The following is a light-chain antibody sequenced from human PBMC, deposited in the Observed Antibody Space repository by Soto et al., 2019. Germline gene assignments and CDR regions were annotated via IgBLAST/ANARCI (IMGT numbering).Light chain of an antibody. Sequence: SVLTQPAPLSWSPGQSIAISRPGTRSDVGAYDFVSWYQQHPGKAPKLLIYDVNNRPSGISSRFSGSKSGNTASLTISGLQAEDEAEYYCSSHTTGSAEVFGTGTKVTVL. CDR1: RSDVGAYDF. CDR3: SSHTTGSAEV. J-gene: IGLJ1*01. V-gene: IGLV2-14*03. CDR2: DVN.